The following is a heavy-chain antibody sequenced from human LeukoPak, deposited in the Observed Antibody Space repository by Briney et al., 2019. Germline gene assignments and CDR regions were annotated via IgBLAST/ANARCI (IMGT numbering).Heavy chain of an antibody. Sequence: SQTLSLTCTVSGGSISSGDYYWSWIRHPPGKGLEWIGYIYYSGSTYYNPSLKSRVTISVDTSKNQFSLKLSSVTAADTAVYYCASGRHVGTDFCSGYTHDYWGQGTLVTVSS. CDR3: ASGRHVGTDFCSGYTHDY. CDR1: GGSISSGDYY. CDR2: IYYSGST. V-gene: IGHV4-30-4*08. D-gene: IGHD3-3*01. J-gene: IGHJ4*02.